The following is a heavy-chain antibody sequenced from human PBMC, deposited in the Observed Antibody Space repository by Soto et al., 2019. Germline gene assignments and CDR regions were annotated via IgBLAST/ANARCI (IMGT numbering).Heavy chain of an antibody. CDR2: IHTANGNT. Sequence: QVQLVQSGAEVKKPGASVKVSCKASGYSFSAHGLHWVRQAPGQKLEWMGWIHTANGNTLYSHKFQGRVTFARDMSATTLYMELTSLRSEDTAVYFWVRDTAIPQYSSFDYWGQGTLVTVSS. CDR1: GYSFSAHG. D-gene: IGHD2-2*02. J-gene: IGHJ4*02. CDR3: VRDTAIPQYSSFDY. V-gene: IGHV1-3*04.